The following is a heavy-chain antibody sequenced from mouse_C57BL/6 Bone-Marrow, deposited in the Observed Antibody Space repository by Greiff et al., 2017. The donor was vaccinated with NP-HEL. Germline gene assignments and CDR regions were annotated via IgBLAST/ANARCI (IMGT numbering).Heavy chain of an antibody. CDR2: ISSGGSYT. CDR1: GFTFSSYG. D-gene: IGHD2-14*01. V-gene: IGHV5-6*01. Sequence: EVQLVESGGDLVKPGGSLKLSCAASGFTFSSYGMSWVRPTPDKRLEWVATISSGGSYTYYPDSVKGRFTISRDNAKNTLYLQMSSLKSEDTAMYYCARRGIPYFDYWGQGTTLTVSS. CDR3: ARRGIPYFDY. J-gene: IGHJ2*01.